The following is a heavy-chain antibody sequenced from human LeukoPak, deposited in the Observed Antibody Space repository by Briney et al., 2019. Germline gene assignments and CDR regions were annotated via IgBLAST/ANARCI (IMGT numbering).Heavy chain of an antibody. J-gene: IGHJ5*02. CDR2: INPSGGST. V-gene: IGHV1-46*01. D-gene: IGHD2-15*01. CDR1: GYTFTSYY. Sequence: ASVKVSCKASGYTFTSYYMHWVRQAPGQGLEWMGIINPSGGSTSYARKFQGRVTMTRDTSTSTVYMELSSLRSEDTAVYYCARDACSGGSCHSGIWFDPWGQGTLVTVSS. CDR3: ARDACSGGSCHSGIWFDP.